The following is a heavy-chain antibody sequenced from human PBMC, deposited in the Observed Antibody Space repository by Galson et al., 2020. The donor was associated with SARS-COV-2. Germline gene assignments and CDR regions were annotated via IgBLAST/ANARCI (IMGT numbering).Heavy chain of an antibody. D-gene: IGHD2-15*01. CDR3: AKERAAALTEPFDI. Sequence: GGSLRLSCAASGFIFDDYAMHWVRQAPGKGLEWVSGISWNSDSIGYADSVKGRFTISRDNAKNSLYLQMNSLKAEDTALYYCAKERAAALTEPFDIWGQGTMVTVSS. CDR1: GFIFDDYA. CDR2: ISWNSDSI. V-gene: IGHV3-9*01. J-gene: IGHJ3*02.